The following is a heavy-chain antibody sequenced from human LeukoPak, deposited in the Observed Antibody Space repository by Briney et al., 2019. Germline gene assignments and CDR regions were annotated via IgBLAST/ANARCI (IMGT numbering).Heavy chain of an antibody. CDR2: ISGSGGTT. Sequence: GGSLRLSCAASGFTFSSYAMSWVRQAPGKGLEWVSNISGSGGTTYYADSVRGRFTISRDNSKNTLFLQMNSLRAEDTAVYYCAVRGGRLDYWGQGTLVTVSS. J-gene: IGHJ4*02. V-gene: IGHV3-23*01. CDR1: GFTFSSYA. D-gene: IGHD3-10*02. CDR3: AVRGGRLDY.